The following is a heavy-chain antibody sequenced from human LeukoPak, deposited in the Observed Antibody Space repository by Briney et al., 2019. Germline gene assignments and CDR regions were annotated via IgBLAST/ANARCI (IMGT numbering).Heavy chain of an antibody. CDR3: ARGPDNYYGSGSYYKC. D-gene: IGHD3-10*01. CDR2: TNPNSGGT. CDR1: GYTFTGYY. V-gene: IGHV1-2*02. J-gene: IGHJ4*02. Sequence: ASVKVSCKASGYTFTGYYMHWVRQAPGQGLEWMGWTNPNSGGTNYAQKFQGRVTMTRDTSISTAYMELSRLRSDDTAAYYCARGPDNYYGSGSYYKCWGQGTLVTVSS.